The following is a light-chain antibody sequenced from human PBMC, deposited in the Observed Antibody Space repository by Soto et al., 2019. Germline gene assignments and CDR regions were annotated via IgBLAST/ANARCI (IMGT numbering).Light chain of an antibody. CDR2: KAF. V-gene: IGKV1-5*03. J-gene: IGKJ1*01. CDR1: QSISSW. Sequence: DIQMTQSPSTLSASVGDRVTITCRASQSISSWLAWYQQKPGKAPKLLIHKAFSLESGVPSRLSGSGSGTEFTLAISSLQPDDFATYYCQQYNSYSWTSGQGTKVEIK. CDR3: QQYNSYSWT.